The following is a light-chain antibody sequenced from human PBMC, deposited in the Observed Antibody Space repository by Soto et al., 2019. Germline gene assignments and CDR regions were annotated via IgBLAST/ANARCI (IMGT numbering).Light chain of an antibody. CDR3: QQLGT. J-gene: IGKJ1*01. CDR1: QSVSSSY. V-gene: IGKV3-20*01. Sequence: EIVLTQSPGTLSLSPGERATLSCRASQSVSSSYLAWYQQKPGQAPRRLIYGASSRATGIPDRFSASGSGTDFTLTISRLEPEDFAVYYCQQLGTFGQGTKVEIK. CDR2: GAS.